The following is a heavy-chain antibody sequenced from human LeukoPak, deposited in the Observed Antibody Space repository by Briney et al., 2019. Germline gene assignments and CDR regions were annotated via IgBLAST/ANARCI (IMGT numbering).Heavy chain of an antibody. CDR1: GGSISSYY. Sequence: SETLSLTCTVSGGSISSYYWSWIRQPPGKGLEWIGYIYYSGSTNYNPSLKSRVTISVDTSKNQFSLKLSSVTAADTAVYYCARAREAYYDRAFDIWGQGTMVFVSS. V-gene: IGHV4-59*01. J-gene: IGHJ3*02. CDR3: ARAREAYYDRAFDI. D-gene: IGHD3-22*01. CDR2: IYYSGST.